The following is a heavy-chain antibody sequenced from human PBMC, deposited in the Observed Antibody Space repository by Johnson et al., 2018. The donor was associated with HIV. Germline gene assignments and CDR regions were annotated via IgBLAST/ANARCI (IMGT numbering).Heavy chain of an antibody. Sequence: VQLVESGGGLVKPGGSLRLSCAASGFTFSSYWMNWVRQAPGKGLEWVANIKQDGSEKYYVDSVKGRFTISRDNAKKSLYLQMNSLRAEDTAVYYCARDLKPYGDYGSVDIWGQGTMVTVS. CDR2: IKQDGSEK. V-gene: IGHV3-7*01. CDR3: ARDLKPYGDYGSVDI. CDR1: GFTFSSYW. J-gene: IGHJ3*02. D-gene: IGHD4-17*01.